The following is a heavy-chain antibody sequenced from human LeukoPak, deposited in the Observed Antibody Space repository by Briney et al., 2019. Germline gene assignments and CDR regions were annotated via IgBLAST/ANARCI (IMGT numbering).Heavy chain of an antibody. CDR3: AREGRQLVRWYYYYYMDV. D-gene: IGHD6-13*01. V-gene: IGHV3-21*01. CDR2: ISSSGNYI. CDR1: GFTFSSFG. Sequence: PGGSLRLSCATSGFTFSSFGINWVRQAPGKGLEWVSSISSSGNYIYYADSVKGRFTISRDNAKNSLYLQMNSLRVDDTAVYYCAREGRQLVRWYYYYYMDVWGKGTTVTVSS. J-gene: IGHJ6*03.